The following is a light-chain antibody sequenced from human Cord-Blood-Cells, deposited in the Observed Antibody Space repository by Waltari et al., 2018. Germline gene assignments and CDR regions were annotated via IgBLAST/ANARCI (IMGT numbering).Light chain of an antibody. CDR1: SSNIAAGYD. CDR3: QSYDSSLSALYV. J-gene: IGLJ1*01. CDR2: GNS. V-gene: IGLV1-40*01. Sequence: QSVLTQPPSVSGAPGQRVTIHCTGGSSNIAAGYDVHWYQQLPGTAPKLLIYGNSNRPSGVPDRFSGSKSGTSASLAITGLQAEDEADYYCQSYDSSLSALYVFGTGTKVTVL.